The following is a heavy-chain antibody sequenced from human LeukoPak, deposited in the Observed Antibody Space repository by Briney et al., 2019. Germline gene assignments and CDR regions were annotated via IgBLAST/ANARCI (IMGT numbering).Heavy chain of an antibody. V-gene: IGHV4-39*02. Sequence: SEPLSLTCTVSGGSTSSSGYFCDWIRQPPGQGLEWIGSASYGGTTYFNPSLKSRITISVDTSKTHFSLNLYSVTAADTAVYYCARRGTYSPAGLDVWGQGTTVTVSS. CDR2: ASYGGTT. CDR3: ARRGTYSPAGLDV. D-gene: IGHD1-26*01. CDR1: GGSTSSSGYF. J-gene: IGHJ6*02.